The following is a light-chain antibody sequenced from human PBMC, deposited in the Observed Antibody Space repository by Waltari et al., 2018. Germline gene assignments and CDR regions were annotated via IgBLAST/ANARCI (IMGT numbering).Light chain of an antibody. CDR3: QVWDANTDPGV. J-gene: IGLJ1*01. Sequence: SYVLTQPPSVSVAPGKTASITCGGNNIESKRLHWYQQKPGQAPILVISFASARPSGIPERFSGSNSGNTATLTISRVEAGDEADYYCQVWDANTDPGVFGTGTEVTVL. V-gene: IGLV3-21*04. CDR2: FAS. CDR1: NIESKR.